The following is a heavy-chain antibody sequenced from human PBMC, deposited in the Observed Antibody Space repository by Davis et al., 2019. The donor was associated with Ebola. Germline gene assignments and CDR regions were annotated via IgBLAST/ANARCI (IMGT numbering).Heavy chain of an antibody. CDR3: TKVLGTWYFGY. J-gene: IGHJ4*02. CDR1: GFTFSSYS. CDR2: IRSDDST. Sequence: PGGSLRLSCAASGFTFSSYSMNWVRQAPGKGLEWVSSIRSDDSTTYADSVKGRFTIYRDSSRNTLYLQMNSLRVEDTAVYYCTKVLGTWYFGYWGQGTLVTVSS. D-gene: IGHD3-16*01. V-gene: IGHV3-23*01.